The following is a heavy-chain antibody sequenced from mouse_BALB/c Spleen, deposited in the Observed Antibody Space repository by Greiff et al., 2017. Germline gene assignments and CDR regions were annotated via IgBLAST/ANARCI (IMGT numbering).Heavy chain of an antibody. J-gene: IGHJ3*01. D-gene: IGHD2-2*01. V-gene: IGHV1-84*02. CDR2: IYPGSGNT. CDR1: GYTFTDYY. CDR3: ANGYGYDGGFAY. Sequence: QVQLKESGPELVKPGASVKISCKASGYTFTDYYINWVKQKPGQGLEWIGWIYPGSGNTKYNEKFKGKATLTVDTSSSTAYMQLSSLTSEDTAVYFCANGYGYDGGFAYWGQGTLVTVSA.